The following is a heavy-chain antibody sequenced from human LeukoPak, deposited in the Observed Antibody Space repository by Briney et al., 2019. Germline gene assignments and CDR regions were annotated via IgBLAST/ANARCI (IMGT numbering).Heavy chain of an antibody. CDR2: INPNSGGT. CDR3: AREARYLYYYYKDV. Sequence: WASVRVSCTASGYTFTGYYMHWVRQAPGQGLEWMGWINPNSGGTNYAQTFQGRVTMTRDTSISTAYMDLSRLRSDDTAVYYCAREARYLYYYYKDVWGKGTTVTVSS. J-gene: IGHJ6*03. CDR1: GYTFTGYY. D-gene: IGHD1-1*01. V-gene: IGHV1-2*02.